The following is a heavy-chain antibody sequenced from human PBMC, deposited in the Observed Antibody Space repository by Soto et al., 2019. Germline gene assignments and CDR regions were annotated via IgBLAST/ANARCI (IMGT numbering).Heavy chain of an antibody. J-gene: IGHJ4*02. CDR2: ISGSGGST. CDR1: GFTFSSYA. V-gene: IGHV3-23*01. CDR3: AKDDHALSREYYFDY. Sequence: EVQLLESGGGLVQPGGSLRLSCAASGFTFSSYAMSWVRQAPGKGLEWVSAISGSGGSTYYADSVKGRFTISRDNPKNTLYLQMNSLRAEDTAVYYCAKDDHALSREYYFDYWGQGTLVTVSS.